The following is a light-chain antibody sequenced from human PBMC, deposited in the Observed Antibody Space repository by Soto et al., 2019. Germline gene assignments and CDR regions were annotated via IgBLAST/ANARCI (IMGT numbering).Light chain of an antibody. V-gene: IGKV1-39*01. CDR2: AAS. J-gene: IGKJ1*01. CDR3: QQSYSTTWT. Sequence: DIQMTQSPSSLSASLGGRVSITWGASQCISTYLNWYHQKPGEAPKLLIYAASSLQSGVPSRFSGSGSETDFTLTISSLQPEDFATYSCQQSYSTTWTFGQGTKVDIK. CDR1: QCISTY.